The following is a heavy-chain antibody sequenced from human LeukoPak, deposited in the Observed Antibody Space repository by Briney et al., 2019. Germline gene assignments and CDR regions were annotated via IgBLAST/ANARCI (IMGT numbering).Heavy chain of an antibody. Sequence: GGSLRLSCEASGFTLSNCAMSWVRQAPGKGLEWVSTLSGSGGTIYYADSVKGRFTTSRDNSKNTLYLQVNSLRAEDTAIYYCAREIDSSGYQANYFDYWGQGTLVTVSS. J-gene: IGHJ4*02. CDR3: AREIDSSGYQANYFDY. CDR1: GFTLSNCA. D-gene: IGHD3-22*01. V-gene: IGHV3-23*01. CDR2: LSGSGGTI.